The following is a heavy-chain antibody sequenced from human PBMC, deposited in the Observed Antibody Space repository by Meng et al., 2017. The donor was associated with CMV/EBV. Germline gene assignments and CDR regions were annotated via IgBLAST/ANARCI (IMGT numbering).Heavy chain of an antibody. D-gene: IGHD2-2*01. V-gene: IGHV1-69*02. CDR3: ARVGCSSTSCYGMDV. CDR1: GGTFSSYT. CDR2: IIPILGIA. Sequence: SVKVSCKASGGTFSSYTISWVRQAPGQGLEWTGRIIPILGIANYAQKFQGRVTITADKSTSTAYMELSSLRSEDTAVYYCARVGCSSTSCYGMDVWGQGTTVTVSS. J-gene: IGHJ6*02.